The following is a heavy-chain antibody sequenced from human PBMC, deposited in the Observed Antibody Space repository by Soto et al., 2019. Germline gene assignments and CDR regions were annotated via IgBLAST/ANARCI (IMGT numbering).Heavy chain of an antibody. Sequence: QVQLVESGGGVVQPGRSLRLSCAASGFTFSNYGMHWVRQAPGKGLEWVAVISYDGSLRFYTDSVKGRFTISRDNSKNTLYLQMDSLRVEDTAVYNCVKERGLGSGSYYHYWGQGTLVTVSS. CDR2: ISYDGSLR. CDR3: VKERGLGSGSYYHY. D-gene: IGHD3-10*01. J-gene: IGHJ4*02. V-gene: IGHV3-30*18. CDR1: GFTFSNYG.